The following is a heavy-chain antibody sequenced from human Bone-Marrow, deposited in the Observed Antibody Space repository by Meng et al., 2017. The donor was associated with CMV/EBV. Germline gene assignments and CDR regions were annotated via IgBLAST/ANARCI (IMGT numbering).Heavy chain of an antibody. CDR1: GFSFDDYA. J-gene: IGHJ6*02. D-gene: IGHD6-19*01. CDR3: TKEKSLAVAGSGAGGIDG. V-gene: IGHV3-9*01. CDR2: ISWNSGSI. Sequence: SLKISCAGSGFSFDDYAMRWVRQAPGKGLEWVSVISWNSGSIDYAGSVKGRFTISRDNARNSLYLQMNSLRVEDTTLYYCTKEKSLAVAGSGAGGIDGWGQGTTVTVSS.